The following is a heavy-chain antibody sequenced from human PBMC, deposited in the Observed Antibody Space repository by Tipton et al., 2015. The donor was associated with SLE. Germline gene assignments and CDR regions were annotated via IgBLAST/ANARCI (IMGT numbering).Heavy chain of an antibody. CDR2: ISWNSGSI. J-gene: IGHJ4*02. D-gene: IGHD1-26*01. CDR1: GFTFDDYA. Sequence: RSLRLSCAASGFTFDDYAMHWVRQAPGKGLEWVSGISWNSGSIGYADSVKGRFTISRDNAKNSLYLQMNSLRAEDTALYYCASGGSYWLGYWGQGTLVTVSS. CDR3: ASGGSYWLGY. V-gene: IGHV3-9*01.